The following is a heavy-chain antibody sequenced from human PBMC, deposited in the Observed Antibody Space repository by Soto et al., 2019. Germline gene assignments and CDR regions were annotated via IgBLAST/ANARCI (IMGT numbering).Heavy chain of an antibody. CDR2: IKQDGSEK. D-gene: IGHD6-19*01. V-gene: IGHV3-7*01. J-gene: IGHJ4*01. CDR1: GFTFSNYW. CDR3: ARVAYSYGWIFDY. Sequence: GGSLRLSCAGSGFTFSNYWMSWVRQAPGKGLEWVANIKQDGSEKYYVDSVEGRFTLSRDNAKNSLYLQMSSLRAEDTAVYFCARVAYSYGWIFDYWGQGTLVTVSS.